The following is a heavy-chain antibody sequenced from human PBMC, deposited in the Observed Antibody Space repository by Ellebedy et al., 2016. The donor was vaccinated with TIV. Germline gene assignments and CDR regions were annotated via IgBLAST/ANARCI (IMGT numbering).Heavy chain of an antibody. D-gene: IGHD6-13*01. CDR2: ISAYNNNT. J-gene: IGHJ4*02. CDR1: GYTLNKMG. V-gene: IGHV1-18*01. CDR3: ARDLEVGLAAAGTEFEY. Sequence: ASVKVSCXTSGYTLNKMGVSWVRQAPGQGLEWMGWISAYNNNTNYAQKFQGRVTMTTDTSTSTAYMELRSLRSDDTAVYYCARDLEVGLAAAGTEFEYWGQGTLVTVSS.